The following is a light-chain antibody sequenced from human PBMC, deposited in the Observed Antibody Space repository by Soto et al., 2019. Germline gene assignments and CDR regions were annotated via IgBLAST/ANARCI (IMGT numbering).Light chain of an antibody. Sequence: DIVMTQSPDSLAVSLGERATINCKSSQSVLYSSNNNTYIAWYQQKPGQPPKLIIYWASTRESGVPDRFSGSGSGTDFTLTISSLQAEDVEIYYCQQYYDTPSTFGQGTKVEIK. J-gene: IGKJ1*01. CDR3: QQYYDTPST. V-gene: IGKV4-1*01. CDR2: WAS. CDR1: QSVLYSSNNNTY.